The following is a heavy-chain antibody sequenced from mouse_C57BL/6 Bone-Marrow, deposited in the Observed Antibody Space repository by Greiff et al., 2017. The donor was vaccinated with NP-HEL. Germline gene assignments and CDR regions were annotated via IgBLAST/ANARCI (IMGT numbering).Heavy chain of an antibody. CDR2: IHPSDSDT. V-gene: IGHV1-74*01. Sequence: QVQLKQPGAELVKPGASVKVSCKASGYTFTSYWMHWVKQRPGQGLEWIGRIHPSDSDTNYNQKFKGKATLTVDKSSSTAYMQLSSLTSEDSAVYYCALTTAYWYFDVWGTGTTVTVSS. J-gene: IGHJ1*03. D-gene: IGHD1-2*01. CDR3: ALTTAYWYFDV. CDR1: GYTFTSYW.